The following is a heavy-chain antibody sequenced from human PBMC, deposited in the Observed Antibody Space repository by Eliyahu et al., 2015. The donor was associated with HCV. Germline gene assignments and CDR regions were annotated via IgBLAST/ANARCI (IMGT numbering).Heavy chain of an antibody. V-gene: IGHV4-38-2*02. CDR3: ARDGVRGVVYYYYGMDV. Sequence: QVQLQESGPGLVKPSETLXLTCAVSGYSXSSGXYWGWXRXPPGKGLEWXGSXYHSGXTYYNPSLKSRVTISVDXSKNQFSLKLSSVTAADTAVYYCARDGVRGVVYYYYGMDVWGQGTTVTVSS. J-gene: IGHJ6*02. D-gene: IGHD3-10*01. CDR1: GYSXSSGXY. CDR2: XYHSGXT.